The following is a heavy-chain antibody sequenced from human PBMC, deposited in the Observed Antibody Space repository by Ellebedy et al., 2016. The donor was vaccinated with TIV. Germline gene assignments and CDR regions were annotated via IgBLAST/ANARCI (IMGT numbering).Heavy chain of an antibody. CDR1: GFTFSTYG. V-gene: IGHV3-33*01. CDR2: LLYDGSRE. Sequence: GESLKISCAASGFTFSTYGIHWVRQAPGKGLEWVAVLLYDGSREYYADSVKGRFTVARDNSKNPLYLQMNSLRTEDTAVYYCATERSGYDFDYWGQGTLVTVSA. CDR3: ATERSGYDFDY. J-gene: IGHJ4*02. D-gene: IGHD5-12*01.